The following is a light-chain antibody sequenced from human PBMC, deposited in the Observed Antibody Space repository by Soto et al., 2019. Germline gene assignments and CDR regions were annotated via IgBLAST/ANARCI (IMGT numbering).Light chain of an antibody. CDR2: AAS. V-gene: IGKV1-12*01. Sequence: DIQMTQSPSSVSASVGDRVPITCRASQGISSWLAWYQKKPGKAPNLLIYAASSLQSGVPSRYSGSESVTDLTLTIRSLQPEDCASYFCQQANSFPITFGQATRLEIK. CDR1: QGISSW. J-gene: IGKJ5*01. CDR3: QQANSFPIT.